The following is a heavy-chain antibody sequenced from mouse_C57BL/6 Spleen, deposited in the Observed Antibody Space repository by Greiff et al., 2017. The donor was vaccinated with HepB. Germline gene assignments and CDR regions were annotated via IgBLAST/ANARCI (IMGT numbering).Heavy chain of an antibody. CDR2: IWSGGST. J-gene: IGHJ1*03. D-gene: IGHD2-3*01. CDR3: ARKGDDGYYVWYFDV. CDR1: GFSLTSYG. V-gene: IGHV2-2*01. Sequence: VHLVESGPGLVQPSQSLSITCTVSGFSLTSYGVHWVRQSPGKGLEWLGVIWSGGSTDYNAAFISRLSISKDNSKSQVFFKMNSLQADDTAIYYCARKGDDGYYVWYFDVWGTGTTVTVSS.